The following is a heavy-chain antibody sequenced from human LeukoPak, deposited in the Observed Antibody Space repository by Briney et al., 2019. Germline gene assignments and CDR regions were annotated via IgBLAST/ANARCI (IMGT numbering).Heavy chain of an antibody. Sequence: SETLSLTCAVYGGSFSGYYWSWIRQPPGKGLEWIGEINHSGSTNYNPSLKSRVTISVDTSKNQFSLKLSSVTAADTAVYYCARQGPSWYFDLWGRGTLVTVSS. J-gene: IGHJ2*01. CDR3: ARQGPSWYFDL. V-gene: IGHV4-34*01. CDR1: GGSFSGYY. CDR2: INHSGST.